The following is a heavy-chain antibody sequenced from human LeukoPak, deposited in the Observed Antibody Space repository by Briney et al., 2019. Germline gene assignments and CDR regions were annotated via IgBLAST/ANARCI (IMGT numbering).Heavy chain of an antibody. V-gene: IGHV3-30*02. D-gene: IGHD3-9*01. Sequence: GGSLRLSCAASGLTFSSYGMHWVRQAPGKGLEWVAFIRYDGTNKYYADSVKGRFTISRDNSKNTLYLQMNSLRAEDTAVYYCAKARYLHWLYDYWGQGTLVTVSS. CDR3: AKARYLHWLYDY. CDR2: IRYDGTNK. J-gene: IGHJ4*02. CDR1: GLTFSSYG.